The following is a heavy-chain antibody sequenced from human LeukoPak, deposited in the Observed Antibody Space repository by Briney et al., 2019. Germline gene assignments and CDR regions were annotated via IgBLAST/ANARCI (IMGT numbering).Heavy chain of an antibody. Sequence: GRSLRLSCAASGFSFSNYGMHWVRQAPGKGRKWVAVIWYDGSNKYYPDSVKGRLTISRDNSKNTLYLQMNSLRGEDTAMYYCAKSYSSSWYSFDYWGQGTLVTVSS. CDR1: GFSFSNYG. CDR3: AKSYSSSWYSFDY. CDR2: IWYDGSNK. J-gene: IGHJ4*02. V-gene: IGHV3-33*06. D-gene: IGHD6-13*01.